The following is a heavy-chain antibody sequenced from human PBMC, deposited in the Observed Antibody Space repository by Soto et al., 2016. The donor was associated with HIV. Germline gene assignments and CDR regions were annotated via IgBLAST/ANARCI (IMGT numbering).Heavy chain of an antibody. V-gene: IGHV3-48*03. D-gene: IGHD4-17*01. CDR2: ISSSGSIK. Sequence: EVQLVESGGGSVQPGGSLRLSCEASGFPFRSYVMNWVRQAPGKGLEWISYISSSGSIKHHADSVKGRFTISRDKAKNSLFLQMNSLRVDDTAVYYXVRRSNTVTTAYWYFDLWGLAPSSLSPQ. CDR3: VRRSNTVTTAYWYFDL. J-gene: IGHJ2*01. CDR1: GFPFRSYV.